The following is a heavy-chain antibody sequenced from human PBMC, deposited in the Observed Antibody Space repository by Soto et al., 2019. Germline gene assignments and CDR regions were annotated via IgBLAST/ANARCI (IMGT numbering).Heavy chain of an antibody. D-gene: IGHD4-17*01. CDR3: ARHPTVTTTGFDY. CDR1: GGSISSSSYY. J-gene: IGHJ4*02. V-gene: IGHV4-39*01. Sequence: QLQLQESGPGLVKPSETLSLTCTGSGGSISSSSYYWGWIRQPPGKGLEWIGSIYYSGSTYYNPSLKSRVSISVDTSKNQFSLKLSSVTAADTAVYYCARHPTVTTTGFDYWGQGTLVTVSS. CDR2: IYYSGST.